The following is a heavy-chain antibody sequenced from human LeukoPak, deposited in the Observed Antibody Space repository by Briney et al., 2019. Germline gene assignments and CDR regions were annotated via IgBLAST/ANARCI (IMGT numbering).Heavy chain of an antibody. J-gene: IGHJ6*04. Sequence: HPGGSLRLSCEASGFIFDDYGMHWVRHAPGKGLEWVSGISRNNARGYAGSVRGRVTISRDNARNSLYLQMNSLREEDTALYYCAKEDVTRKGYMDVWGKGTTVTVSS. CDR2: ISRNNAR. V-gene: IGHV3-9*01. CDR1: GFIFDDYG. CDR3: AKEDVTRKGYMDV. D-gene: IGHD1-14*01.